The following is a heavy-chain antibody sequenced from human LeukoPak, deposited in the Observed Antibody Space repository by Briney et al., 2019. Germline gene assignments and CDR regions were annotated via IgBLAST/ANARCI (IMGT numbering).Heavy chain of an antibody. CDR1: GFTFSSYW. J-gene: IGHJ3*02. CDR2: IKQDGSEK. D-gene: IGHD1/OR15-1a*01. Sequence: GGSLRLSCAASGFTFSSYWMSWVRQAPGKGLEWVANIKQDGSEKYYVDSVKGRFTISRDNSKNTLYLQMNSLRSDDTAVYYCARMGTPDAFDIWGQGTMVTVSS. CDR3: ARMGTPDAFDI. V-gene: IGHV3-7*03.